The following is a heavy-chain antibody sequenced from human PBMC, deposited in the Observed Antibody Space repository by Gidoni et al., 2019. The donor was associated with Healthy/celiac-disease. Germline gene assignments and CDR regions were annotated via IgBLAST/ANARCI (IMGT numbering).Heavy chain of an antibody. J-gene: IGHJ5*02. Sequence: QVQLVQSGAEVKKPGSSVKVSCKASGGTFSSYAISWVRQAPGQGLEWMGGIIPIFGTANYAQKFQGRVTITADESTSTAYMELSSLRSEDTAVYYCARDRFHDGSYDGAHWFDPWGQGTLVTVSS. CDR1: GGTFSSYA. CDR2: IIPIFGTA. CDR3: ARDRFHDGSYDGAHWFDP. D-gene: IGHD1-26*01. V-gene: IGHV1-69*01.